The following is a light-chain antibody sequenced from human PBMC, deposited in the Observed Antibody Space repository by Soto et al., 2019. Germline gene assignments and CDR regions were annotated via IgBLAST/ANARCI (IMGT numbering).Light chain of an antibody. CDR1: QGISSY. J-gene: IGKJ5*01. V-gene: IGKV1-9*01. CDR3: QQLNSYPPRIT. Sequence: DIQLTQSPSFLSASVGGRVTITCRASQGISSYLAWYQQKPGKAPKLLIYAASTLQSGVPSRFSGSGSGTEFTLTISSLQPEDFATYYCQQLNSYPPRITFGQGTRLEIK. CDR2: AAS.